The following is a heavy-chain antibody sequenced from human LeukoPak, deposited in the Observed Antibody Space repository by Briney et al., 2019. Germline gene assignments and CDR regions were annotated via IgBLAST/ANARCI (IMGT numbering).Heavy chain of an antibody. CDR3: ARGDYGGSGDY. D-gene: IGHD4-23*01. Sequence: GASVKVSCKASGYTFNIYGINWVRQAPGQGLEWMGWISGYNGNTKYAQKFQGRVTMTTDTSTSTAYMELRSLRSDDTAVFYCARGDYGGSGDYWGQGTLVTVSS. J-gene: IGHJ4*02. CDR2: ISGYNGNT. V-gene: IGHV1-18*01. CDR1: GYTFNIYG.